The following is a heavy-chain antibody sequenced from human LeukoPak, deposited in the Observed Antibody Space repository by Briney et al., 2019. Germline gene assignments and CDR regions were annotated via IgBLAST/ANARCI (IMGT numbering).Heavy chain of an antibody. V-gene: IGHV4-34*01. D-gene: IGHD3-3*01. CDR2: INHSGST. CDR1: GGSFSGYY. Sequence: SETLSLTXAVYGGSFSGYYWSWIRQPPGKGLEWIGEINHSGSTNYNPSLKSRVTISVDTSKNQFSLKLSSVTAADTAVYYCARESNLFGVADDAFDIWGQGTMVTVSS. CDR3: ARESNLFGVADDAFDI. J-gene: IGHJ3*02.